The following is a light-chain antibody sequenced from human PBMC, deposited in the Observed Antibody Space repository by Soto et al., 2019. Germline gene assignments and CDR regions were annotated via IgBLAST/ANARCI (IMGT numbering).Light chain of an antibody. CDR3: CSYTSIVV. CDR1: SSDVGGYNY. Sequence: QSALTQPASVSGSPGQSITISCTGTSSDVGGYNYVSWYQQHPGKAPKLMIYDVSNRPSGVSNRFSGSKSGNTASLTISGLQAEDEADYYCCSYTSIVVFGGGTKVTVL. J-gene: IGLJ2*01. CDR2: DVS. V-gene: IGLV2-14*01.